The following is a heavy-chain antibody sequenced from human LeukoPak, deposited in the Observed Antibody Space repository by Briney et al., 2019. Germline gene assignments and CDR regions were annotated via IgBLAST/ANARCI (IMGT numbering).Heavy chain of an antibody. J-gene: IGHJ5*02. CDR1: GYTFTSYA. D-gene: IGHD6-6*01. Sequence: ASVKVSCKASGYTFTSYAMNWVRQAPGQGLEWMGWINTNTGNPTYAQGFTGRFVFSLDTSASTAYLQISSLKAEDTAVYYCARDQYSSSYLHSSGFDPWGQGTLVTVSS. CDR2: INTNTGNP. V-gene: IGHV7-4-1*02. CDR3: ARDQYSSSYLHSSGFDP.